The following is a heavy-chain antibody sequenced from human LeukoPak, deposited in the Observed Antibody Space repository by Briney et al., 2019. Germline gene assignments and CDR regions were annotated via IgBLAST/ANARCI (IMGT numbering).Heavy chain of an antibody. CDR3: ATEKDLLLDS. Sequence: GASVKVSCKVSGYSLSELSTHWVRQAPGQGLEWMGGFDPGDDETIYAQKFQGSVTMTEDTSTDTAYLELSGLRSEDTAVYFCATEKDLLLDSWGQGTPVTVSS. CDR2: FDPGDDET. V-gene: IGHV1-24*01. J-gene: IGHJ5*01. D-gene: IGHD1-26*01. CDR1: GYSLSELS.